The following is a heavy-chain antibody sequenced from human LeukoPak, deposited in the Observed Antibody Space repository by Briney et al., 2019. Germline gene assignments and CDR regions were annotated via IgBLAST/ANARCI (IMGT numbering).Heavy chain of an antibody. CDR2: IDWDDDR. Sequence: SGPTLVNPTQTLTLTCTFSGFSLSASGMCVSWIRQPPGKALEWLARIDWDDDRYYSTSLKTRLTISKDTSKNQVVLTMTNMDPVDTATYYCARSRYDSTVLATWGQGTLVTVSS. CDR3: ARSRYDSTVLAT. V-gene: IGHV2-70*11. D-gene: IGHD3-22*01. J-gene: IGHJ5*02. CDR1: GFSLSASGMC.